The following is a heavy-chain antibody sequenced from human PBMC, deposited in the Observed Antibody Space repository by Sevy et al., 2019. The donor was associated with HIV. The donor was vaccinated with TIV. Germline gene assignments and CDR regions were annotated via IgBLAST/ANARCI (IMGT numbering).Heavy chain of an antibody. CDR3: ARGLNYYVSGSFHY. D-gene: IGHD3-10*01. Sequence: SETLSLTCSVSGVSITSGNSYWSWIRQPPGKGLEWIGYIFYNGNTNYNPTLESRVTMSVDTSNSQFSLSLRSVTAADTAVYYCARGLNYYVSGSFHYWGQGTLVTVSS. V-gene: IGHV4-61*01. CDR1: GVSITSGNSY. CDR2: IFYNGNT. J-gene: IGHJ4*02.